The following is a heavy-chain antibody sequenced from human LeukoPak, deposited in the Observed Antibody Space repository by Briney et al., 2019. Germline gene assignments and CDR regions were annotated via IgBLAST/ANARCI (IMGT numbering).Heavy chain of an antibody. CDR2: IYYSGST. Sequence: PSETLSLTCTVSGGSISDYYWSWIRQPPGKGLEWIGYIYYSGSTNYNPSLKSRVTISVDTSKNQFSLKLSSVTAADTAVYYCATRVWDPQPFDYWGQGTLVTVSS. D-gene: IGHD6-6*01. J-gene: IGHJ4*02. CDR1: GGSISDYY. V-gene: IGHV4-59*12. CDR3: ATRVWDPQPFDY.